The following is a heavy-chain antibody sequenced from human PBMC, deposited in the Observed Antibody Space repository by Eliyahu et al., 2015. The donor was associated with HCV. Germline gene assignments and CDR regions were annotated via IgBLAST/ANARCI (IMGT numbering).Heavy chain of an antibody. J-gene: IGHJ4*02. D-gene: IGHD3-22*01. Sequence: EVQLVQSGAAVKKPGESLRISCKGSGYSFTSYWISWVRQMPGKGLEWMGRIDPSDSYTDYSPSFQGHVSISVDKSISTAYLQWSSLQASDTAMYYCARPTMIVGGGDYWGQGTLVTVSS. V-gene: IGHV5-10-1*03. CDR3: ARPTMIVGGGDY. CDR2: IDPSDSYT. CDR1: GYSFTSYW.